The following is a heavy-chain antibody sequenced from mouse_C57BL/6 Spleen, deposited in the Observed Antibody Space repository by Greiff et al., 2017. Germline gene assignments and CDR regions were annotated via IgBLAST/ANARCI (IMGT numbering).Heavy chain of an antibody. CDR2: IDPNSGGT. J-gene: IGHJ4*01. Sequence: VQLQQPGAELVQPGASVKLSCKASGYTFTSYWMHWVKQRPGRGLEWSGRIDPNSGGTKYNEKFKSKATLTVDKPSSTAYMQLSSLTSEDSAVYYCARYYYDYDGDAMDYWGQGTSVTVSS. CDR3: ARYYYDYDGDAMDY. CDR1: GYTFTSYW. D-gene: IGHD2-4*01. V-gene: IGHV1-72*01.